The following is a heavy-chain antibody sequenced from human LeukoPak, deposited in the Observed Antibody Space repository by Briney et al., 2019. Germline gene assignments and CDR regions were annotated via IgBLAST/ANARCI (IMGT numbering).Heavy chain of an antibody. Sequence: GGSLRLSCAASGFTFRSYGIHWVRQAPGKGLEWVAFIRYDGSNKYYADSVKGRFTISRDNSKNTLYLQMSSLRGEDTAVYYCARGPENLYENSGYPDFWGQGTLVTVS. D-gene: IGHD3-22*01. CDR2: IRYDGSNK. CDR3: ARGPENLYENSGYPDF. CDR1: GFTFRSYG. J-gene: IGHJ4*02. V-gene: IGHV3-30*02.